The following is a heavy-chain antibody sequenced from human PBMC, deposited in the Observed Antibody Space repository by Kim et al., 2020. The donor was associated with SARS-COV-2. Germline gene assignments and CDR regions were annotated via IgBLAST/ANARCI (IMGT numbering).Heavy chain of an antibody. CDR3: ASSIQLSFDY. J-gene: IGHJ4*02. V-gene: IGHV4-31*02. D-gene: IGHD5-18*01. CDR2: GSH. Sequence: GSHYYSPSLESRVTISVDTSKNQFALKLSSVTAADTAVYYCASSIQLSFDYWGQGTLVTVS.